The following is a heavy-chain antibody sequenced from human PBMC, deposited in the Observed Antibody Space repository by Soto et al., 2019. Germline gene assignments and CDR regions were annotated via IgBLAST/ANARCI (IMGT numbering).Heavy chain of an antibody. Sequence: QVQLVESGGGLVKPVGSLRLSCAASGFTFSDYYMTWVRQAPGKGLEWVSYIVIGSDYTNYADSVKGRFTISRDNAKNSLYLEMNSLRVEDTAVYYCARLRASSWYLGGYLDYWGQGTLVTVSS. J-gene: IGHJ4*02. D-gene: IGHD6-13*01. V-gene: IGHV3-11*06. CDR3: ARLRASSWYLGGYLDY. CDR1: GFTFSDYY. CDR2: IVIGSDYT.